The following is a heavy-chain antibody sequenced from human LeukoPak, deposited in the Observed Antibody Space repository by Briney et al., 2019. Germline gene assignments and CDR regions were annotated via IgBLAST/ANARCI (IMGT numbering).Heavy chain of an antibody. V-gene: IGHV4-39*07. D-gene: IGHD6-19*01. CDR2: IYYSGST. J-gene: IGHJ5*02. CDR1: GGSISSSSYY. CDR3: ARVGYSSGWYANYQDWFDP. Sequence: SETLSLTCTVSGGSISSSSYYWGWIRQPPGKGLEWIGSIYYSGSTYYNPSLKSRVTISVDTSKNQFSLKLSSVTAADTAVYYCARVGYSSGWYANYQDWFDPWGQGTLVTVSS.